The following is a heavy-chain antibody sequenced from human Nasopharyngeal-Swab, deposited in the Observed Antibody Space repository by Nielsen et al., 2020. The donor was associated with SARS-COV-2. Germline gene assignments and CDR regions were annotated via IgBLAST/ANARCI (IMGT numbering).Heavy chain of an antibody. CDR3: ARYYYGSVAIVDAFDI. V-gene: IGHV4-39*01. Sequence: SETLSLTCTVSGGSISSSSYYWGWIRQPPGKGLEWIGEINHSGSTNYNPTLKSPVTISVDKYKNQFSLKLSSVTAADTAVYYCARYYYGSVAIVDAFDIWGQGTMVTVSS. D-gene: IGHD3-10*01. CDR1: GGSISSSSYY. CDR2: INHSGST. J-gene: IGHJ3*02.